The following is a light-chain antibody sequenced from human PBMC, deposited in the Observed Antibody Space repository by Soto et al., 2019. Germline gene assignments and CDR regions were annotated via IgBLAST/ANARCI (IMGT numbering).Light chain of an antibody. CDR1: SSNIGAHYD. Sequence: QSMLTQPPSVSGAPGQRVTISCTGSSSNIGAHYDVHWYQQLPGTAPRLLIFDNTNRPSGVPDRFSASKSDTSASLAISGLQAEDEADYYCQSYDISLRGFVFGTGTKLTVL. CDR2: DNT. J-gene: IGLJ1*01. CDR3: QSYDISLRGFV. V-gene: IGLV1-40*01.